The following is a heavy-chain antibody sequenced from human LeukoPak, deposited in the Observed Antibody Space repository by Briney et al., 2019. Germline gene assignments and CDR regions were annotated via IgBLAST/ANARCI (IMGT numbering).Heavy chain of an antibody. J-gene: IGHJ4*02. V-gene: IGHV3-20*04. CDR2: INWNGGST. D-gene: IGHD2-15*01. CDR1: GFTFDDYG. Sequence: GGSLRLSCAASGFTFDDYGMSWVRQAPGKGPEWGSGINWNGGSTGYADSVKGRFTISRDNAKNTLYLQMNSLRAEDTAVYYCARVYRRYCSGGSCYEGFEYWGQGTLVTVSS. CDR3: ARVYRRYCSGGSCYEGFEY.